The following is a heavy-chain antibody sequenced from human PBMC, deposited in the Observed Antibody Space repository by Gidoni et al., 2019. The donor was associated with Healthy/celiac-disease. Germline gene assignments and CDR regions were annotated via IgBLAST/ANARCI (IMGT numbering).Heavy chain of an antibody. CDR3: ARDYYDSSGYFIRPDAFDI. J-gene: IGHJ3*02. CDR2: ISAYNGNT. V-gene: IGHV1-18*01. CDR1: GYTFTSYG. Sequence: QVQLVQSGAEVKKPGASVKVSCKASGYTFTSYGISWLRQAPGQGLEWMGWISAYNGNTNYAQKLQGRVTMTTDTSTSTAYMELRSLRSDDTAVYYCARDYYDSSGYFIRPDAFDIWGQGTMVTVSS. D-gene: IGHD3-22*01.